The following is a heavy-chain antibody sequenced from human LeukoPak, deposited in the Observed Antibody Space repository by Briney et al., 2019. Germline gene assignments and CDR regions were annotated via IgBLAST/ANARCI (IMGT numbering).Heavy chain of an antibody. CDR2: INHSGST. D-gene: IGHD5-18*01. CDR3: ARGPRGRYSYGLYYYGMDV. CDR1: GGSFSGYY. V-gene: IGHV4-34*01. Sequence: SEPLSLTCAVYGGSFSGYYWSWIRQPPGKGLEWIGEINHSGSTNYNPSLKSRVTISVDTSKNQFSLKLSSVTAADTAVYYCARGPRGRYSYGLYYYGMDVWGQGTTVIVSS. J-gene: IGHJ6*02.